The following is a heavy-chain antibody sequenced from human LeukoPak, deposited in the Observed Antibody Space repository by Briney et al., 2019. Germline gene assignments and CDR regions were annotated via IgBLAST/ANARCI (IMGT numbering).Heavy chain of an antibody. J-gene: IGHJ4*02. CDR3: ARAPLIAYCGGDCEYYFDY. CDR1: GGTFSSYA. V-gene: IGHV1-69*13. CDR2: IIPIFGTA. Sequence: ASVTVSCKASGGTFSSYAISWVRQAPGQGLEWMGGIIPIFGTANYAQKFQGRVTITAGESTSTAYMELSSLRSEDTAVYYCARAPLIAYCGGDCEYYFDYWGQGTLVTVSS. D-gene: IGHD2-21*02.